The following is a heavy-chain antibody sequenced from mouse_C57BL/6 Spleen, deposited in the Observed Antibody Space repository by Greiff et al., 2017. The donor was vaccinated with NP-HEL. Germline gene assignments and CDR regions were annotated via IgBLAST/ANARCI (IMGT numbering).Heavy chain of an antibody. Sequence: QVQLQQSGAELVKPGASVKISCKASGYAFSSYWMNWVKQRPGKGLEGIGQIYPGDGDTNYNGKFKGQATLTADKSSSTAYMQLSSLTSEDSAVYFCARKGLRPWFAYWGQGTLVTVSA. J-gene: IGHJ3*01. V-gene: IGHV1-80*01. CDR2: IYPGDGDT. D-gene: IGHD2-4*01. CDR3: ARKGLRPWFAY. CDR1: GYAFSSYW.